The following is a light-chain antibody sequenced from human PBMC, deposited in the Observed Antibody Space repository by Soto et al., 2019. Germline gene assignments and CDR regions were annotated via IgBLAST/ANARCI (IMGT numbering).Light chain of an antibody. CDR1: SSDVGGYNY. V-gene: IGLV2-14*01. CDR2: EVS. CDR3: SSYTSSSTYV. Sequence: QSALAQPASVSGSPGQSITISCTGTSSDVGGYNYVSWYQRHPGKAPKLTIYEVSNRPSGVSNRFSGSKSGNTASLTISGLQAEDEADYYCSSYTSSSTYVFGTGTKVTVL. J-gene: IGLJ1*01.